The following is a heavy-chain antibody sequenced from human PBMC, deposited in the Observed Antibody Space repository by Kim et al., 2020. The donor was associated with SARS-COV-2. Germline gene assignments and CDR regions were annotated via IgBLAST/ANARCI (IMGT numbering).Heavy chain of an antibody. J-gene: IGHJ4*02. D-gene: IGHD5-12*01. V-gene: IGHV1-2*02. CDR3: AREDIVPTSPDY. Sequence: NYEQKFQGRVTMTRDTSISTAYRELSRLGSDDTAVYYCAREDIVPTSPDYWGQGTLVTVSS.